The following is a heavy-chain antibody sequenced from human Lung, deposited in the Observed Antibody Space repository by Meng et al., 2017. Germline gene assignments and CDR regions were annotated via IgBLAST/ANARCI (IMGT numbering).Heavy chain of an antibody. J-gene: IGHJ4*02. CDR1: GFTFSNAW. V-gene: IGHV3-15*01. D-gene: IGHD3-22*01. Sequence: EVQLAGVGGCLLAPGVAITLSCATSGFTFSNAWMSWVRQTPGKGLEWLGRIKSKTDGETTDYAAPVKGRFSISRDDAKNTLYLQMNSLKTEDTAVYYCQWLSTHPPDCWGQGTLVTVSS. CDR2: IKSKTDGETT. CDR3: QWLSTHPPDC.